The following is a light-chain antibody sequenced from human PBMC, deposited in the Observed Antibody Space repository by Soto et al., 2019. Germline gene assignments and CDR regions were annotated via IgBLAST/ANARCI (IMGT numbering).Light chain of an antibody. Sequence: DTEITQPPSTLSASVGDRVMSTCVDSQSISSWLAWYQQKPGRAPKLLIHRASSLESGVPSRFSGSGSGTEFSLTISSLQTDDFVTYYCQQYNNYPWTFGQGTKVDIK. J-gene: IGKJ1*01. CDR3: QQYNNYPWT. V-gene: IGKV1-5*03. CDR2: RAS. CDR1: QSISSW.